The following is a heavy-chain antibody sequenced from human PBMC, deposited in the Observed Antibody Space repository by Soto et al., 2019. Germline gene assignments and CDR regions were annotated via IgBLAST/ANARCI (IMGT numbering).Heavy chain of an antibody. V-gene: IGHV1-69*08. CDR3: ARDHHYYGSSSDY. D-gene: IGHD3-10*01. J-gene: IGHJ4*02. CDR2: IIPILGIA. Sequence: QVQLVQSGAEVKKPGSSVKVSCKASGGTFSSYTISWVRQAPGQGLEWMGRIIPILGIANYAQKFQGRVTITADKSTSTAYMELSSLRSEDTAVYYCARDHHYYGSSSDYWGQGTLVTVSS. CDR1: GGTFSSYT.